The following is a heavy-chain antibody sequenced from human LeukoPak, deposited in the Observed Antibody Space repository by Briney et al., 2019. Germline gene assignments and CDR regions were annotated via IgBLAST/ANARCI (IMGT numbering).Heavy chain of an antibody. V-gene: IGHV5-51*01. CDR2: IYPGDSDT. Sequence: GESLKISCKGSGYSFTSYWIGWVRQMPGKGLEWMGIIYPGDSDTRYSPSFQGQVTISADKSISTAYLQWSSLKASDTAMYYCARRRCSGGSCYGEFDPWGQGTLVTVSS. CDR3: ARRRCSGGSCYGEFDP. CDR1: GYSFTSYW. D-gene: IGHD2-15*01. J-gene: IGHJ5*02.